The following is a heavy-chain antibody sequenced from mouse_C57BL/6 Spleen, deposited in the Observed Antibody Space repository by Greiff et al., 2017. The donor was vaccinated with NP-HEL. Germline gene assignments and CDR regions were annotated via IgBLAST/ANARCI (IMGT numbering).Heavy chain of an antibody. Sequence: EVQLQQSGPELVKPGASVKISCKASGYTFTDYYMNWVKQSHGKSLEWIGDITPNNGGTSYNPKFKGQATLTVDNSSSTAYMELRSLTSEDSAVYYCASLYYDYDVGFAYWGQGTLVTVSA. CDR2: ITPNNGGT. CDR3: ASLYYDYDVGFAY. V-gene: IGHV1-26*01. J-gene: IGHJ3*01. D-gene: IGHD2-4*01. CDR1: GYTFTDYY.